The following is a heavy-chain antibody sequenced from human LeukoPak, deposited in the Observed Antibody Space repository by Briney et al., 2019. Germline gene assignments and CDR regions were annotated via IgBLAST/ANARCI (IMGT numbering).Heavy chain of an antibody. CDR1: GFTVSSNS. CDR2: IYSGGST. J-gene: IGHJ6*03. CDR3: ARAAAGTVYYYYYMDV. V-gene: IGHV3-53*01. Sequence: PGGSLRLSCTVSGFTVSSNSMSWVRQAPGKGLEWVSVIYSGGSTYYADSVKGRFTISRDNSKNTLYLQMNSLRAEDTAVYYCARAAAGTVYYYYYMDVWGKGTTVTISS. D-gene: IGHD6-13*01.